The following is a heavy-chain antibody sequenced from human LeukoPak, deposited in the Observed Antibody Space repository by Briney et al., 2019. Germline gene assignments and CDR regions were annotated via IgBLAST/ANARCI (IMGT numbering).Heavy chain of an antibody. D-gene: IGHD1-20*01. J-gene: IGHJ3*02. CDR3: ARAIITGTGRGAFDI. CDR1: GFTFSTYA. V-gene: IGHV4-4*07. Sequence: PGGSLRLSCAASGFTFSTYAMSWIRQPAGKGLEWIGRICTSGSTYYNPSLKSRVTISVDTSKNQFSLKLSSVTAADTAVYYCARAIITGTGRGAFDIWGQGTMVTVSS. CDR2: ICTSGST.